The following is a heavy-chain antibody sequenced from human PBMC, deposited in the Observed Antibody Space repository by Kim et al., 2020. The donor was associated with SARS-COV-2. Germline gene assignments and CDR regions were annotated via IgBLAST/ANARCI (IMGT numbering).Heavy chain of an antibody. J-gene: IGHJ4*02. CDR1: GVSISTYY. CDR3: ARHADVSGTTVDYFDY. V-gene: IGHV4-59*08. Sequence: SETLSLTCTVSGVSISTYYWSWIRQPPGKGLEWIGYIYYSGSTNYNPSLKSRVTISVDTSKNQFSLKLSSVTAADTAVYYWARHADVSGTTVDYFDYWGQGTLVTVSS. D-gene: IGHD1-7*01. CDR2: IYYSGST.